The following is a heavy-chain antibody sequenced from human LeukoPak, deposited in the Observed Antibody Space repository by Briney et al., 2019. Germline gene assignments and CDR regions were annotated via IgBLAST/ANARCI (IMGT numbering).Heavy chain of an antibody. D-gene: IGHD3-10*01. Sequence: PSPTLSLTCTVSGRSTSIYYWSSTRHPPGKGLEWIPYISDIGSLNYNPSLTSRVNISLDTSKNPFSLKLSSVTAEDTAVYYCARVLKTVVGYYGSGSHKNSFDPWGQGTLVTVSS. V-gene: IGHV4-59*12. J-gene: IGHJ5*02. CDR1: GRSTSIYY. CDR3: ARVLKTVVGYYGSGSHKNSFDP. CDR2: ISDIGSL.